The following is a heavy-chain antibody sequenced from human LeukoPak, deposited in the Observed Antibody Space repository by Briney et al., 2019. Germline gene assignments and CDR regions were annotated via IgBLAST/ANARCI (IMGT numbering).Heavy chain of an antibody. D-gene: IGHD6-13*01. J-gene: IGHJ6*02. CDR3: ARDKIAAAGTDYYYGMDV. V-gene: IGHV3-66*01. CDR2: VYSGGDT. CDR1: GFTVSDNS. Sequence: PGGSLRLSCIVSGFTVSDNSMSWVRQAPGKGLEWVSVVYSGGDTYYAESVKGRFTISRDNAKNSLYLQMNSLRAEDTAVYYCARDKIAAAGTDYYYGMDVWGQGTTVTVSS.